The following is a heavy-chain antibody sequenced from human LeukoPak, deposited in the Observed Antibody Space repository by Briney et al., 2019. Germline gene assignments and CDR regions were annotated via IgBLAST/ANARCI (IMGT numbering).Heavy chain of an antibody. Sequence: GGSLRLSCAASGFTFSSYGMHWVRQAPGKGLEWVAVIWYDGSNKYYADSVKGRFTISRDDSKNTLYLQMNSLRAEDTAVYYCARDGYCSGGSCNRRPQPLDYWGQGTLVTVSS. D-gene: IGHD2-15*01. CDR2: IWYDGSNK. CDR3: ARDGYCSGGSCNRRPQPLDY. CDR1: GFTFSSYG. V-gene: IGHV3-33*01. J-gene: IGHJ4*02.